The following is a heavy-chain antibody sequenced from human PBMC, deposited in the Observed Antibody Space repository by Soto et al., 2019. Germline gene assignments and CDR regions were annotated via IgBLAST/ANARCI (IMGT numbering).Heavy chain of an antibody. CDR3: AKDTVLMVYAITAYYGMDV. J-gene: IGHJ6*01. Sequence: QVQLVESGGGVVQPGRSLRLSCAASGFTFSSYGMHWVRQAPGKGLEWVAVISYDGSNKYYADSVKGRFTISRDNSKNTLYLQMNSLRAEDTAVYYCAKDTVLMVYAITAYYGMDVW. CDR1: GFTFSSYG. D-gene: IGHD2-8*01. CDR2: ISYDGSNK. V-gene: IGHV3-30*18.